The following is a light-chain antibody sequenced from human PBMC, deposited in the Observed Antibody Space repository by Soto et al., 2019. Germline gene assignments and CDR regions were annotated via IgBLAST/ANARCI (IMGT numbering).Light chain of an antibody. Sequence: QSALTQPASVSGSPGQSITISCTGNSSDVGSYNLVSWYQQHPGKAPKLMIYDVSQWPSGVSNRFSGSKSGYTASLTISGLGAEDGDDSDYCSYAGGTWGYVFGTGTKLTVL. CDR3: CSYAGGTWGYV. V-gene: IGLV2-23*02. CDR1: SSDVGSYNL. J-gene: IGLJ1*01. CDR2: DVS.